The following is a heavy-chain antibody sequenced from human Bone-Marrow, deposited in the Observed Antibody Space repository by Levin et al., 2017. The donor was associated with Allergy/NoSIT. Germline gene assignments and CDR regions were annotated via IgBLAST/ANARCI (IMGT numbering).Heavy chain of an antibody. CDR3: ARVGGLGNGYLDH. Sequence: PGGSLRLSCIVSGGSISSHYWSWIRQPAGKGLEWIGRVHTSESTIYSPSLKSRLTMSVDMSKNQFSLKLSSVTAADTAVYYCARVGGLGNGYLDHWGQGTLVIVDS. J-gene: IGHJ4*02. CDR2: VHTSEST. V-gene: IGHV4-4*07. CDR1: GGSISSHY. D-gene: IGHD3-16*01.